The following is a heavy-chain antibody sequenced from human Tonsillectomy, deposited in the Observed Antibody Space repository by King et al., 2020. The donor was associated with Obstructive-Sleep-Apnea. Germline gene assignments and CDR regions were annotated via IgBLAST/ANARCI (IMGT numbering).Heavy chain of an antibody. V-gene: IGHV3-30-3*01. CDR3: ARSRADKWWDGMDV. CDR1: GFTFSSYA. J-gene: IGHJ6*02. D-gene: IGHD2-15*01. Sequence: QLVQSGGGVVQPGRSLRLSCAASGFTFSSYAMQWVRQAPGKGLEWVAVISYDGNNKYYADSVKGRFTISRDNAKNTRYLQMNSLRVEDTGVYYCARSRADKWWDGMDVWGQGTTVTVSS. CDR2: ISYDGNNK.